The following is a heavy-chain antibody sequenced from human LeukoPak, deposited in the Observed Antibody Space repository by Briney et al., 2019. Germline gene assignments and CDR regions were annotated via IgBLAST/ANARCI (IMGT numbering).Heavy chain of an antibody. J-gene: IGHJ3*02. CDR2: INSDGSST. Sequence: GGSLRLSCAASGLTFSSYWMHWVRQAPGKGLVWVSRINSDGSSTSYADSVKGRFTISRDNAKNTLYLQMNSLRAEDTAVYYCARDPLVLDAFDIWGQGTMVTVSS. V-gene: IGHV3-74*01. CDR1: GLTFSSYW. CDR3: ARDPLVLDAFDI. D-gene: IGHD2-21*01.